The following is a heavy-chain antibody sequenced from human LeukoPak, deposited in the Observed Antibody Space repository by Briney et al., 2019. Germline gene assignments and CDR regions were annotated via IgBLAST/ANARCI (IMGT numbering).Heavy chain of an antibody. CDR2: IYTSGST. D-gene: IGHD2-2*01. CDR3: ARTYWDIVVVPAAIGWFDP. V-gene: IGHV4-4*09. J-gene: IGHJ5*02. Sequence: SETLSLTCTVSGGSISSYYWGWIRQPPGKGLEWIGYIYTSGSTNYNPSLKSRVTISVDTSKNQFSLKLSSVTAADTAVYYCARTYWDIVVVPAAIGWFDPWGQGTLVTVSS. CDR1: GGSISSYY.